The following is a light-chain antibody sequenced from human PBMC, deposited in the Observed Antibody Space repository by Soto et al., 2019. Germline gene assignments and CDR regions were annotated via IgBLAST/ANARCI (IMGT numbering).Light chain of an antibody. CDR3: SSYAGSNTVV. CDR2: DVT. Sequence: QSVLTQPPSASGSPGQSVTISCTGTSSDVGGYNYVSWYQQHPGKAPKLMIFDVTKRPSGVPDRYSASKSGNTASLTVSGLQAEDEGDYYCSSYAGSNTVVFGGGTKLTVL. J-gene: IGLJ2*01. V-gene: IGLV2-8*01. CDR1: SSDVGGYNY.